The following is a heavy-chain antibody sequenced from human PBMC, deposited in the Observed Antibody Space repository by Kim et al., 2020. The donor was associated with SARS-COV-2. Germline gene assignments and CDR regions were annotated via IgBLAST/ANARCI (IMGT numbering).Heavy chain of an antibody. V-gene: IGHV4-34*01. CDR1: GGSFSGYY. J-gene: IGHJ6*02. Sequence: SETLSLTCAVYGGSFSGYYWSWIRQPPGKGLEWIGEINHSGSTNYNPSLKSRVTISVDTSKNQFSLKLSSVTAADTAVYYCARDSSGSSGLGSLGMDVWGQGTTVTVSS. CDR2: INHSGST. D-gene: IGHD6-19*01. CDR3: ARDSSGSSGLGSLGMDV.